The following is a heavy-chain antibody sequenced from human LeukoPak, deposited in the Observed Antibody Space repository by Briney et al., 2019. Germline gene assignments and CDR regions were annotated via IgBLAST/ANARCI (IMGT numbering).Heavy chain of an antibody. CDR3: AKDRLLYCSSTSCALGGY. D-gene: IGHD2-2*01. J-gene: IGHJ4*02. Sequence: GGSLRLSCAASGFTFSSYAMSWVRQAPGKGLEWVSAISGSGGSTYYADSVKGRFTISRDNSKNTLYLQMNSLRAEDTAAYYCAKDRLLYCSSTSCALGGYWGQGTLVTVSS. CDR2: ISGSGGST. CDR1: GFTFSSYA. V-gene: IGHV3-23*01.